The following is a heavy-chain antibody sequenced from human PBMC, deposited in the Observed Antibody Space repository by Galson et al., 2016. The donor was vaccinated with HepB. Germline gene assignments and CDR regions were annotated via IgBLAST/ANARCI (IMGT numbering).Heavy chain of an antibody. Sequence: SLRLSCAASGFTFSSYGMHWVRQAPGKGPEWVAVISYDGSSKYYADSVKGRFTISRDNSKNTLYVQMNSLRAEDTAVYYCAKSVGIQLWLDHAFDIWGQGTMVTVSS. V-gene: IGHV3-30*18. J-gene: IGHJ3*02. CDR1: GFTFSSYG. CDR3: AKSVGIQLWLDHAFDI. CDR2: ISYDGSSK. D-gene: IGHD5-18*01.